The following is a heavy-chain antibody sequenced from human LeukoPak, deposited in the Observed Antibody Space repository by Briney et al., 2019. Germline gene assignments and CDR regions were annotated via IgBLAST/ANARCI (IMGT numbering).Heavy chain of an antibody. Sequence: GGSLRLSCAASGFTFSSYGMHWVRQAPGKGLEWVAVMWYGGTDEYYADSVKGRFSISRDNSKNMLYLQMNSLRAEDTAIYYCARGLYCISSSCYFGGGNFYYYMDVWGRGTTVTVSS. CDR3: ARGLYCISSSCYFGGGNFYYYMDV. CDR2: MWYGGTDE. D-gene: IGHD2-2*01. V-gene: IGHV3-33*01. J-gene: IGHJ6*03. CDR1: GFTFSSYG.